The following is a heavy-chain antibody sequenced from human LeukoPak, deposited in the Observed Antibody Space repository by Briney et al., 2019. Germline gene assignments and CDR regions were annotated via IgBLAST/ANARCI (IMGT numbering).Heavy chain of an antibody. V-gene: IGHV3-15*01. Sequence: SWGSLSLSCAASGFTFSNAWLSWVRQAPGKGLEWVGRIKSKTDGGTTDYAAPVKDRFTVSRDDAKNTLYLQMDSLKTEDTAVYYCTTDGDFYDYVWGSCRYTYGYWGQVILVTVSS. CDR3: TTDGDFYDYVWGSCRYTYGY. CDR2: IKSKTDGGTT. CDR1: GFTFSNAW. D-gene: IGHD3-16*02. J-gene: IGHJ4*02.